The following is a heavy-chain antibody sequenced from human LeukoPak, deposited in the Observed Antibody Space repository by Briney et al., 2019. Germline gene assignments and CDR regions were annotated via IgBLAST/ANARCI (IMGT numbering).Heavy chain of an antibody. D-gene: IGHD2-15*01. CDR2: INPNSGGT. J-gene: IGHJ4*02. Sequence: ASVKLSLTASEHTFTGYNIHWVRSAPGKGLGCLGWINPNSGGTNYAQKFQGRVTMTRDTSISTAYMELSRLRSDDTAVFYCARDLIGYCSGASCPHWGQGTLVTVSS. CDR3: ARDLIGYCSGASCPH. V-gene: IGHV1-2*02. CDR1: EHTFTGYN.